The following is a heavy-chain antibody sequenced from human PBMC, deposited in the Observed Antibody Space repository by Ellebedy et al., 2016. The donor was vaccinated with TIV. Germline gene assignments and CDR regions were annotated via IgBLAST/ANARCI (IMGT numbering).Heavy chain of an antibody. J-gene: IGHJ4*02. V-gene: IGHV3-21*06. CDR1: GFIFSAYS. Sequence: PGGSLRLSCTASGFIFSAYSMNWVRQAPGKGLEWVSSITSSGSYKSYADLVKSRFSMFRDNAKNSLYLQMSSLRAEDTAVYYCATSTMAAKNYWGQGTLVTVSS. D-gene: IGHD2-15*01. CDR3: ATSTMAAKNY. CDR2: ITSSGSYK.